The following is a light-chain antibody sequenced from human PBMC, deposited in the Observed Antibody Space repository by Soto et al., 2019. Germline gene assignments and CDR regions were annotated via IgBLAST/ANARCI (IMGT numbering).Light chain of an antibody. CDR2: DAS. CDR1: QSIRNY. CDR3: QQRSNWPLT. J-gene: IGKJ3*01. V-gene: IGKV3-11*01. Sequence: EIVLTQSPATLSLSPGERATLSCRVSQSIRNYLAWYQQKPGQTPRLLIYDASNRAADIPARFSGNGSGTDFTLTISSLEPEDFAVYFCQQRSNWPLTFGPGTKVEIK.